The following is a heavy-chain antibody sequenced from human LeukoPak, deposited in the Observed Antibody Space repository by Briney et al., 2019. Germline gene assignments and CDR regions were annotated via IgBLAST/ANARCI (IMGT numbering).Heavy chain of an antibody. D-gene: IGHD3-10*01. V-gene: IGHV4-30-2*01. Sequence: SETLSLTCAVSGGSISSGGYSWSWLRQPPGKGLEWIVYIYHSGSTYYNPSLKSRVTISVDRSKNQFSLKLSSVTAADTAVYYCARAHLSHYYGSGSHPLGMDVWGQGTTVTVSS. J-gene: IGHJ6*02. CDR2: IYHSGST. CDR3: ARAHLSHYYGSGSHPLGMDV. CDR1: GGSISSGGYS.